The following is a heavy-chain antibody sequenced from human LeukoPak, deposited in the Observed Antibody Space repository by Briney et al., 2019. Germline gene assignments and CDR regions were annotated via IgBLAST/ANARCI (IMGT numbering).Heavy chain of an antibody. CDR2: INHSGST. Sequence: SETLSLTCAVYGGSFSGYYWSWIRQPPGKGLEWIGEINHSGSTNYNPSLKSRVTISVDTSKNQFSLKLSSVTAADTAMYYCARGGATMIVVVHPGIFDYWGQGILVTVSS. V-gene: IGHV4-34*01. CDR1: GGSFSGYY. J-gene: IGHJ4*02. D-gene: IGHD3-22*01. CDR3: ARGGATMIVVVHPGIFDY.